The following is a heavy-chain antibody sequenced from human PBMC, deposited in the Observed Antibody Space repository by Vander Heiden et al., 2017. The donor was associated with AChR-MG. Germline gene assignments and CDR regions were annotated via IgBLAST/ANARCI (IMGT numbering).Heavy chain of an antibody. CDR2: INYDGSEM. J-gene: IGHJ4*02. Sequence: EVHLVEFGGDLVQPGGSLRLSCAASGFTFTNYWMDWVRQAPGGGLEWVANINYDGSEMNYVDSVKGRFTISRDNAKNAVYLQMNSLRVEDTATYYCTRQMDYWGQGTLCHRLL. CDR1: GFTFTNYW. V-gene: IGHV3-7*01. CDR3: TRQMDY.